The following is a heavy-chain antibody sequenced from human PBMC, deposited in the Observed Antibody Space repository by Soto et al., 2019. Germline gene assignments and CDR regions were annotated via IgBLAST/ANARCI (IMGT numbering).Heavy chain of an antibody. CDR1: GYSFTSYW. Sequence: GESLKISCKGSGYSFTSYWIGWVRQMPGKGLEWMGIIYPGDSDTRYSPSFQGQVTISADKSISTAYLQWSSLKASDTAMYYCARSSSGTTYYYYGMDVWGQGTTVTVSS. CDR3: ARSSSGTTYYYYGMDV. V-gene: IGHV5-51*01. J-gene: IGHJ6*02. CDR2: IYPGDSDT. D-gene: IGHD1-7*01.